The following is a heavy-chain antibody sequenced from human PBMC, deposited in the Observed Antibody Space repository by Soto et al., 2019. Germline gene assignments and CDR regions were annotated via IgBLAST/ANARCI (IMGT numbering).Heavy chain of an antibody. D-gene: IGHD3-22*01. J-gene: IGHJ4*02. CDR1: GFSFTTYA. CDR3: ARNPDSTGYYYYFDF. V-gene: IGHV3-23*01. CDR2: ISSGGHNT. Sequence: GGSLRLSCAASGFSFTTYAMTWVRQSPGKGLEWVAAISSGGHNTWYADAVKGRFTISRDNSKNTQSLQMNSLRAEDTAVYYCARNPDSTGYYYYFDFWGQGTQVTVSS.